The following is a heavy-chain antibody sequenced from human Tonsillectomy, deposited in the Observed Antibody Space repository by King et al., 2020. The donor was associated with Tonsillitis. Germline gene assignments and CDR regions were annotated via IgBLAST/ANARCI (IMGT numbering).Heavy chain of an antibody. Sequence: VQLVESGGGLVQPGGSLRLSCSASGFTFSSYAMSWVRQAPGRGLEWVSSISGSGGSTYYADSVKGRFTISRDNAKNTLYLQINSLRAEDTAVYYCATPLKLTDGSVYQYFQHWGLGTLVTVSS. CDR2: ISGSGGST. D-gene: IGHD3-22*01. CDR3: ATPLKLTDGSVYQYFQH. J-gene: IGHJ1*01. V-gene: IGHV3-23*04. CDR1: GFTFSSYA.